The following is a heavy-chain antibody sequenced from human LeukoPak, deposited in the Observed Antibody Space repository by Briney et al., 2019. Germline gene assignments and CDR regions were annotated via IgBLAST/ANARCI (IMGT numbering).Heavy chain of an antibody. Sequence: GASVKVSCKASGYTFTSYDINWVRQATGQGLEWMGWMNPNSGNTGYAQKFQGRVTMTRNTSISTAYMELSSLRSEDTAVYYCARARPVVTAHWPYFDYWGQGTLVTVSS. D-gene: IGHD2-21*02. CDR3: ARARPVVTAHWPYFDY. J-gene: IGHJ4*02. CDR1: GYTFTSYD. CDR2: MNPNSGNT. V-gene: IGHV1-8*01.